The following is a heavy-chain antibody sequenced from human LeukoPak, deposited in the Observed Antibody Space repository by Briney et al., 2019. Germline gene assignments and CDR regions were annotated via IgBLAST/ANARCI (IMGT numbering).Heavy chain of an antibody. CDR3: ARGKDCSGGSCWDDAFDI. D-gene: IGHD2-15*01. Sequence: PSETLSLTCTVSGGSISSYYWSWIRQPPGKGLEWIGYIYYSGSTNYNPSLKSRVTISVDTSKNQFSLKLSSVTAADTAVYYCARGKDCSGGSCWDDAFDIWGQGTMVTVSS. CDR1: GGSISSYY. J-gene: IGHJ3*02. CDR2: IYYSGST. V-gene: IGHV4-59*01.